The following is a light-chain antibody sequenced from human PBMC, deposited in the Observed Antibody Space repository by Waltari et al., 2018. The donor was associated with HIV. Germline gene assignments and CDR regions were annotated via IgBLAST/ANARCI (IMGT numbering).Light chain of an antibody. V-gene: IGLV1-44*01. J-gene: IGLJ1*01. CDR2: SNN. CDR1: SSNIGSNT. Sequence: QSVLTQPPSASGTPGQRVTISCSGSSSNIGSNTVNWYQPLPGTAPKLLIYSNNQRPSGVPDRFSGSKSGTSASLAISGLQSEDEADYYCAAWGDSLTSFVFGTGTKVTVL. CDR3: AAWGDSLTSFV.